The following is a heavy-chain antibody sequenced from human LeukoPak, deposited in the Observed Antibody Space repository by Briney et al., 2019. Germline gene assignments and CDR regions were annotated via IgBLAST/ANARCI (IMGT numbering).Heavy chain of an antibody. CDR1: GFTFSSYG. V-gene: IGHV3-30*03. Sequence: PGGSLRLSCAASGFTFSSYGMHWVRQAPGKGLEWVAVISYDGSNKYYVDSVKGRFTISRDNAKNSLYLQMNSLRAEDTAVYYCARDLDSSSSGYWGQGTLVTVSS. CDR2: ISYDGSNK. J-gene: IGHJ4*02. CDR3: ARDLDSSSSGY. D-gene: IGHD6-6*01.